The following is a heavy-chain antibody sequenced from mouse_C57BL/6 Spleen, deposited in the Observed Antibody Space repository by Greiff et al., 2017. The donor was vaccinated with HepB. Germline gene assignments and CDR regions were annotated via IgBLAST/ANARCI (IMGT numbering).Heavy chain of an antibody. D-gene: IGHD1-1*01. CDR2: ISDGGSYT. J-gene: IGHJ2*01. CDR3: AREDYYGSSYYCDY. Sequence: DVMLVESGGGLVKPGGSLKLSCAASGFTFSSYAMSWVRQTPEKRLEWVATISDGGSYTYYPDNVKGRFTISRDNAKNNLYLQMSHLKSEDTAMYYCAREDYYGSSYYCDYWGQGTTLTVSS. V-gene: IGHV5-4*01. CDR1: GFTFSSYA.